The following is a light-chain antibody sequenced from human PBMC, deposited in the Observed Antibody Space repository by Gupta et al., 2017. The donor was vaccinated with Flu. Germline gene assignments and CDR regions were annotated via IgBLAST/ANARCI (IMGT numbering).Light chain of an antibody. J-gene: IGLJ2*01. V-gene: IGLV4-69*01. CDR3: QTWGTGIVV. CDR1: SGHSSYA. CDR2: LNSDGSH. Sequence: QLVLPHSPSASASLGASVKLTCTLSSGHSSYAIAWHQQQPEKGPRYLMKLNSDGSHSKGDGIPDRFSGSSSGAERYLTISSRQSEDEADYYCQTWGTGIVVFGGGTKLTVL.